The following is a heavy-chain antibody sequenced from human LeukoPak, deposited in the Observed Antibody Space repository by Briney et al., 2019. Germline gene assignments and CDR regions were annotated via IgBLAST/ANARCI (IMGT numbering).Heavy chain of an antibody. V-gene: IGHV3-30-3*01. J-gene: IGHJ4*02. CDR1: GFIFSSYA. Sequence: GGSLRPSCAASGFIFSSYAMHWVRQAPGKGLEWVALISYDGDNKYYADSVKGRFTISRDSAQNSLYLQMNSLRADDTAVYYCARRFDSWGRGTLVTVSS. CDR3: ARRFDS. CDR2: ISYDGDNK.